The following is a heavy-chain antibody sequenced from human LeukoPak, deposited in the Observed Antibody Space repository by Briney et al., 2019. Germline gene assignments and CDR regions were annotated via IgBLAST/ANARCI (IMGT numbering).Heavy chain of an antibody. CDR3: ARDRPPYHDSGNRSYYYGMDV. V-gene: IGHV4-4*02. D-gene: IGHD3-10*01. Sequence: PSETLSLTCAVSGGSISSSNWWSWVRQPPGKGLEWIGEIYHSGSTNYNPSLKSRVTISVDKSKNQFSLKLSSVTAADTAVYYCARDRPPYHDSGNRSYYYGMDVWGQGTTVTVSS. CDR1: GGSISSSNW. J-gene: IGHJ6*02. CDR2: IYHSGST.